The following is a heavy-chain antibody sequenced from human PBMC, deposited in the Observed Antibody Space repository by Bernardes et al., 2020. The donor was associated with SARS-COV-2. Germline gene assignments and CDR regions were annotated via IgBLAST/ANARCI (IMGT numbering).Heavy chain of an antibody. J-gene: IGHJ4*02. D-gene: IGHD1-26*01. V-gene: IGHV1-18*01. CDR3: ARDGQGLSGPDRYQYFVS. Sequence: ASVKVSCKASGYTFTTYGINWVRQAPGQGLEWMGWISTYNGNTNYAQKFQGRVSMTTDTSTSTAYMELRSLRSDDSAVYFCARDGQGLSGPDRYQYFVSWGQGTLVTVSS. CDR2: ISTYNGNT. CDR1: GYTFTTYG.